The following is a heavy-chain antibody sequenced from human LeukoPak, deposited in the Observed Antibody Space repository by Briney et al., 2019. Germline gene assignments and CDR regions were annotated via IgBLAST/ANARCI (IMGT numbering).Heavy chain of an antibody. CDR3: ARGPGIDVAGVFDY. V-gene: IGHV1-18*04. CDR1: GFGFSSYG. D-gene: IGHD6-19*01. Sequence: GASVNVSCKASGFGFSSYGINWVRQAPGQRLEWMGWISAYTGQTKYSQKMRGRVTMTTDTSTNTAYMELRSLTSDDTAVYYCARGPGIDVAGVFDYWGKGSLVIVSS. J-gene: IGHJ4*02. CDR2: ISAYTGQT.